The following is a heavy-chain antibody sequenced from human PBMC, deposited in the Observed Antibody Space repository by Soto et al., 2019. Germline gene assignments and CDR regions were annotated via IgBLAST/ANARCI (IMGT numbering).Heavy chain of an antibody. D-gene: IGHD3-16*01. J-gene: IGHJ4*02. CDR2: INHSGST. CDR3: ARTTAFVSGTYPPAHFDY. Sequence: QVQLQQWGAGLLKPSATLSLTCAVYGGSFSGYYWSWIRQSPGKGLEWIGDINHSGSTNYTPSLKTRVTISVDTSKNQVSLKLSSVTAADTAVYYCARTTAFVSGTYPPAHFDYWGQGTRVTVSS. V-gene: IGHV4-34*01. CDR1: GGSFSGYY.